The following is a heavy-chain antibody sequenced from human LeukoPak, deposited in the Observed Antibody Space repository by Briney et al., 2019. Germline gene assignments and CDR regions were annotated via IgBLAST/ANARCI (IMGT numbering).Heavy chain of an antibody. Sequence: GRSLRLSCAASGFTFSSYAMHWVRQAPGKGLEWVAVISYDGSNKYYADSVKGRFTISRDNSKNTLYLQMNSLRAEDTAVYYCARASMAAADYWGQGALVTVSS. CDR3: ARASMAAADY. CDR1: GFTFSSYA. J-gene: IGHJ4*02. D-gene: IGHD2/OR15-2a*01. V-gene: IGHV3-30*04. CDR2: ISYDGSNK.